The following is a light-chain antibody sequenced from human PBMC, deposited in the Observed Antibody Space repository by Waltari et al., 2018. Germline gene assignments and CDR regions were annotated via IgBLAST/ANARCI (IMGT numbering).Light chain of an antibody. CDR3: ATWDNSLTAVV. CDR2: DNY. J-gene: IGLJ2*01. CDR1: SSNIGNYF. Sequence: QSVLTQPPSVSAAPGQKVTISCSGSSSNIGNYFVSWYHQLPGATPKLLIYDNYKRPSGIPDRFSASKAGTSANLDITGLQIGDEADYYCATWDNSLTAVVFGGGTKLTVL. V-gene: IGLV1-51*01.